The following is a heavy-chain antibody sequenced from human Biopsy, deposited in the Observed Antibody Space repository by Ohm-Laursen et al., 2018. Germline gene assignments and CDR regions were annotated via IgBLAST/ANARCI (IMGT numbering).Heavy chain of an antibody. D-gene: IGHD3-9*01. J-gene: IGHJ1*01. CDR2: NIPILGTG. Sequence: SVKVSCKTPGCTFSNYGVNWVRQAPGQGLEWLGGNIPILGTGNYAQKFQDRVTVAADTSTSTATMELRSLRSDDTAVYYCATKLTGYFHHWGQGTLVIVSS. CDR3: ATKLTGYFHH. V-gene: IGHV1-69*06. CDR1: GCTFSNYG.